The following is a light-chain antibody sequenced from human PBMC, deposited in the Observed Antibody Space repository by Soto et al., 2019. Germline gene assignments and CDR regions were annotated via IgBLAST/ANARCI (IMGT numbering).Light chain of an antibody. J-gene: IGKJ2*01. Sequence: ENVLTQSPVTLSLSAGERATLSCRASQSVTSNKVAWFQQKRGQAPRLLIRAASSRATGIPDRFSGSGSATDFTLTISRLEPEDFAVYYCQQYGSPPPYTFGQGTKLEIK. CDR2: AAS. V-gene: IGKV3-20*01. CDR3: QQYGSPPPYT. CDR1: QSVTSNK.